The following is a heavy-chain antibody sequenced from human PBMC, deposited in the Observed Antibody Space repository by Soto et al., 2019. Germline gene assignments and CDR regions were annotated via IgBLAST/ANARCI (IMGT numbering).Heavy chain of an antibody. CDR3: ARTPRFKLSQQKESNWFDP. J-gene: IGHJ5*02. CDR1: GGTFSSYA. Sequence: SVKVSCKASGGTFSSYAISWVRQAPGQGLEWMGGIIPIFGTANYAQKFQGRVTITADESTSTAYMELSSLRSEDTAVYYCARTPRFKLSQQKESNWFDPWGQGALVT. V-gene: IGHV1-69*13. CDR2: IIPIFGTA. D-gene: IGHD3-3*01.